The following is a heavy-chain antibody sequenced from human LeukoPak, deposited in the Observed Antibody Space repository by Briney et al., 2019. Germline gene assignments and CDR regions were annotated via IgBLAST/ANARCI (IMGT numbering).Heavy chain of an antibody. J-gene: IGHJ4*02. V-gene: IGHV3-7*01. Sequence: GGSLRLSCEVSGFTFSSYWMSWVRQAPVKGLEWVAIISYDGGEIYYVDSVKGRFTLSRDNAKSSVYLQMNSLRAEDAAVYYCARDKPRGSYDGSIFDSWGQGTLVTVSS. D-gene: IGHD3-16*01. CDR3: ARDKPRGSYDGSIFDS. CDR2: ISYDGGEI. CDR1: GFTFSSYW.